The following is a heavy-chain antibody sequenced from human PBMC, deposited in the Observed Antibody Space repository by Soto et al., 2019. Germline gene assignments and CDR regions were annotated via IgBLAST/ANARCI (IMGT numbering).Heavy chain of an antibody. V-gene: IGHV3-33*01. CDR2: IWYDGRNK. Sequence: QVQLVESGGGVVQPGRSLRLSCAASGFTFSNYGMHWVRQAPGKGLEWVAVIWYDGRNKYYADSLKGRFTISRDNSKNTLYLQMNSLRVEYTAVYYCVRARSNWGPDYWGQGTLVTVSS. CDR1: GFTFSNYG. CDR3: VRARSNWGPDY. J-gene: IGHJ4*02. D-gene: IGHD7-27*01.